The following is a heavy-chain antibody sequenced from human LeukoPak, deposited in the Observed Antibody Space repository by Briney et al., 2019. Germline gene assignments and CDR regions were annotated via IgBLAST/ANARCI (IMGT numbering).Heavy chain of an antibody. J-gene: IGHJ6*03. V-gene: IGHV4-38-2*01. CDR2: IYHSGST. CDR3: ARHFKQRYYYYMDV. CDR1: GYSISSGYY. D-gene: IGHD3-3*02. Sequence: SETLSLTCAVSGYSISSGYYWGWIRQPPGKGLEWIGSIYHSGSTNYNPSLKSRVTISVDTSKNQFSLKLSSVTAADTAAYYCARHFKQRYYYYMDVWGKGTTVTVSS.